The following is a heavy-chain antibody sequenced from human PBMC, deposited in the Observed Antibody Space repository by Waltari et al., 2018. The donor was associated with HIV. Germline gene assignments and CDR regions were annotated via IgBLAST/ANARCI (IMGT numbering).Heavy chain of an antibody. D-gene: IGHD3-16*02. CDR3: ARDDLIVRRPFGI. J-gene: IGHJ3*02. CDR1: GFDFCPSG. V-gene: IGHV3-48*03. Sequence: DVQLVESGGELVQIGGSLRLSGADSGFDFCPSGMNWLRQAPGKGMEWIAYISSNGGAIHYADSVRGRFTISRDNAKSSLYLQMNSLRGEDTAIYYCARDDLIVRRPFGIWGQGTMVTV. CDR2: ISSNGGAI.